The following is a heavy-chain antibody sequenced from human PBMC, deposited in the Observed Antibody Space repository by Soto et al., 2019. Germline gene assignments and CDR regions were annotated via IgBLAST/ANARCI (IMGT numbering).Heavy chain of an antibody. Sequence: EVQLVESGGGLVQPGGSLRLSCAASGVTVSSNYMSWVRQAPGKGLEWVSVIYSGGSTYYADSVKGRFTISRDTSMNTLYLRIDSLIAEYTTAYYCSRHGYNNGGGYRDYWGQGTLVTVSS. J-gene: IGHJ4*02. CDR1: GVTVSSNY. V-gene: IGHV3-66*04. D-gene: IGHD5-18*01. CDR3: SRHGYNNGGGYRDY. CDR2: IYSGGST.